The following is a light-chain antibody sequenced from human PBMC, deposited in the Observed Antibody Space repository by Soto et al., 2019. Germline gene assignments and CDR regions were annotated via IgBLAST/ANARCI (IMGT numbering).Light chain of an antibody. J-gene: IGLJ1*01. CDR3: SSYTSSSTHV. V-gene: IGLV2-14*03. Sequence: QSALTQPASVSGSPGQSITISCTGTSSDIGAFTFVSWYQQHPGKVPKLTIFDVNRRPSGVSDRFSGSKSGNTASLTISGLQAEDEGDYYCSSYTSSSTHVFGSGTKLTVL. CDR1: SSDIGAFTF. CDR2: DVN.